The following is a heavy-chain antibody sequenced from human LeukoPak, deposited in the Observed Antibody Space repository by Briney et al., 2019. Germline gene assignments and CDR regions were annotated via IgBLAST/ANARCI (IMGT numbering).Heavy chain of an antibody. CDR2: IMPLFNTA. Sequence: SVKVSCKASGGTFSSYSITWVRQAPGQGLEWTGGIMPLFNTANYAQQFQGRVTITTDESTSTAYMELSSLRFEDTAMYYCARVDRYHYYLDVWGKGTTVTVSS. CDR1: GGTFSSYS. J-gene: IGHJ6*03. CDR3: ARVDRYHYYLDV. V-gene: IGHV1-69*05.